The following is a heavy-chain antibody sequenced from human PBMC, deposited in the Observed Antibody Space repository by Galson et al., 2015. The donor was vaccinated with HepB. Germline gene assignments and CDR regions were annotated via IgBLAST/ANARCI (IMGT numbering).Heavy chain of an antibody. V-gene: IGHV3-7*01. CDR3: AREGQVGATDYYYYYMDV. Sequence: SLRLSCAASGFTFSSYWMSWVRQAPGKGLEWVANIKQDGSEKYYVDSVKGRFTISRDNAKNSLYLQMNSLRAEDTAVYYCAREGQVGATDYYYYYMDVWGKGTTVTVSS. D-gene: IGHD1-26*01. CDR1: GFTFSSYW. CDR2: IKQDGSEK. J-gene: IGHJ6*03.